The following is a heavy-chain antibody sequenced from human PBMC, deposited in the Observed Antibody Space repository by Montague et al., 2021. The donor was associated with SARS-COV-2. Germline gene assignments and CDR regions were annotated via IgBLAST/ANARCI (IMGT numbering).Heavy chain of an antibody. CDR2: IYHGGST. V-gene: IGHV4-34*01. D-gene: IGHD3-10*01. Sequence: SETLSLTCAVHGGSFSTYSWNWIRQPPGKGLEWIGEIYHGGSTNYNPSLKSRVTISADTSKNQFSLKRTSVAAADTAVYYCARLGDGVVPSPILGVGPYYSYYYMDVWGKGTTVTVSS. CDR3: ARLGDGVVPSPILGVGPYYSYYYMDV. CDR1: GGSFSTYS. J-gene: IGHJ6*03.